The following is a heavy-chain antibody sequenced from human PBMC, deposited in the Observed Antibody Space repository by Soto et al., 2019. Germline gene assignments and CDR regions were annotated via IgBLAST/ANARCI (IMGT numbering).Heavy chain of an antibody. V-gene: IGHV4-31*03. J-gene: IGHJ4*02. Sequence: PAETLSLTCTVSGCSISSGGYYWSWIRQHPGKGLEWIGYIYYSGSTYYNPSLKSRVTISVDTSKNQFSLKLSSVTAADTAVYYCASDMYYDFWVFDYWGQGTLVTVSS. CDR1: GCSISSGGYY. D-gene: IGHD3-3*01. CDR3: ASDMYYDFWVFDY. CDR2: IYYSGST.